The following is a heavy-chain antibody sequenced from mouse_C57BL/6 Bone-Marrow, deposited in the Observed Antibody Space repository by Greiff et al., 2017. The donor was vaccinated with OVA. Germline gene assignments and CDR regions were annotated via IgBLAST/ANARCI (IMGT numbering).Heavy chain of an antibody. CDR3: ATWNDSRAY. D-gene: IGHD2-13*01. Sequence: VQLQQHGAELVMPGASVKLSCKASGYTFTSYWMHWVKQRPGQGLEWIGEIDPSDSYTNYNQKFKGKSTLTVDKSSSTAYMQLSSLTSEDSAVSNTATWNDSRAYWGQGTTLSDSS. CDR2: IDPSDSYT. V-gene: IGHV1-69*01. CDR1: GYTFTSYW. J-gene: IGHJ2*01.